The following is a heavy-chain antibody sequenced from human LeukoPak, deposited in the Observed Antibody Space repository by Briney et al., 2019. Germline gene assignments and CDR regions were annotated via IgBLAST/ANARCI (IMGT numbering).Heavy chain of an antibody. Sequence: GGSLRLSRAASGFTFSSYEMNWVRQAPGKGLEWVSYISSSGSTIYYADTVKGRFTISRDNAKNSLYLQMNSLRAEDTAVYYCAELGITMIGGVWGKGTTVTISS. J-gene: IGHJ6*04. V-gene: IGHV3-48*03. D-gene: IGHD3-10*02. CDR2: ISSSGSTI. CDR1: GFTFSSYE. CDR3: AELGITMIGGV.